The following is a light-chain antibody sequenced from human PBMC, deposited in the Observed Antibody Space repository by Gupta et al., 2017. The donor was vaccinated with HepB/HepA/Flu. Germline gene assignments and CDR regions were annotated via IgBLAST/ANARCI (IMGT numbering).Light chain of an antibody. Sequence: EILMTQSPATLPVSPGESASLSCRASQRVRSNLAWYQQKRGQAPRLLIYGASTRATGIPARFSGSGSGTEFTLTISSLQSEDSAVYYCQQENNWLFTFGGGTKVEIK. CDR3: QQENNWLFT. V-gene: IGKV3-15*01. CDR2: GAS. CDR1: QRVRSN. J-gene: IGKJ4*01.